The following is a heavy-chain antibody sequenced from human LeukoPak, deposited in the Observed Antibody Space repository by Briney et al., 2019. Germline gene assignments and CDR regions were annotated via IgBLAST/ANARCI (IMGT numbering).Heavy chain of an antibody. D-gene: IGHD6-19*01. J-gene: IGHJ4*02. CDR2: VYYSGST. CDR1: GGSISSYY. CDR3: ARDGGSSGWTSDY. V-gene: IGHV4-59*01. Sequence: SETLSLTCTIPGGSISSYYWSWIRQPPGKGLEWIGYVYYSGSTNYNPSLKSRVTISVDTSKNQFSLKLSSVTAADTAVYYCARDGGSSGWTSDYWGQGTLVTVSS.